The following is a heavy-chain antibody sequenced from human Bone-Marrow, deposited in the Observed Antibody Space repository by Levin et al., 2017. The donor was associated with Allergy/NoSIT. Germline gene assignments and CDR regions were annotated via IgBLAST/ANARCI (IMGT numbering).Heavy chain of an antibody. Sequence: EASVKVSCKASGGTFSSYAISWVRQAPGQGLEWMGGIIPIFGTANYAQKFQGRVTITADESTSTAYMELSSLRSEDTAVYYCATARIAAYPSFDYWGQGTLVTVSS. CDR2: IIPIFGTA. D-gene: IGHD6-6*01. CDR3: ATARIAAYPSFDY. V-gene: IGHV1-69*13. J-gene: IGHJ4*02. CDR1: GGTFSSYA.